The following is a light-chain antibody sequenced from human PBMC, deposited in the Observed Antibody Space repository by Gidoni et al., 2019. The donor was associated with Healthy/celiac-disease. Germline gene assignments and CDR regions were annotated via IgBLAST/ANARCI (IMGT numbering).Light chain of an antibody. Sequence: DIVMTQSPDSPAVSLGERATINCKSSQRVLYSSNNKNYLAWYQQKPGQPPKLLIYWASTRESGVPDRFSGSGSGTDFTLTSSSLQAEDVAVYYCQQYYSTPYTFGQGTKLEIK. J-gene: IGKJ2*01. CDR1: QRVLYSSNNKNY. CDR3: QQYYSTPYT. V-gene: IGKV4-1*01. CDR2: WAS.